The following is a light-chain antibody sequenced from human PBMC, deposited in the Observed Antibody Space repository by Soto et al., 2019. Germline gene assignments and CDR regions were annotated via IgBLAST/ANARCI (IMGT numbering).Light chain of an antibody. V-gene: IGKV3-15*01. CDR3: QQYNIWPPYT. Sequence: EIVMTQSPANLSVSPGERATLYCKASQRISSNLAWYQQKPAQPPRLLIYGASTRATGIPARFSGSGSGTEFTLPISGLQSEDFALYSCQQYNIWPPYTFGQGTKLEIK. J-gene: IGKJ2*01. CDR1: QRISSN. CDR2: GAS.